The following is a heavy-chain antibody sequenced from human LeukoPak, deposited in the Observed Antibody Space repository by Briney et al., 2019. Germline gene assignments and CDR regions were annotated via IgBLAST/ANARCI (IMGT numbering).Heavy chain of an antibody. Sequence: ASVKVSRKASGYTFTSYAMHWVRQAPGQRLEWMGWINAGNGNTKYSQKFQGRVTITRDTSASTAYMELSSLRSEDTAVYYCARETRIQLWSGLGYWGQGTLVTVSS. D-gene: IGHD5-18*01. CDR3: ARETRIQLWSGLGY. V-gene: IGHV1-3*01. CDR1: GYTFTSYA. CDR2: INAGNGNT. J-gene: IGHJ4*02.